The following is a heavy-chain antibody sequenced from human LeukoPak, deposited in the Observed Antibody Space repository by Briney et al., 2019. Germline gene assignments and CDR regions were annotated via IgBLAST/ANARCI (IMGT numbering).Heavy chain of an antibody. CDR2: ISAYNGDT. D-gene: IGHD3-9*01. J-gene: IGHJ4*02. CDR1: GYTFTEYG. Sequence: ASVKVSCKASGYTFTEYGVTWVRQAPGQGLEWMGWISAYNGDTDYAQTFQGRVTMTTDTSTSTAYLDLRSLTSDDTAVYYCARDSRHFDWTHRLLFWGQGTRVTVSS. CDR3: ARDSRHFDWTHRLLF. V-gene: IGHV1-18*01.